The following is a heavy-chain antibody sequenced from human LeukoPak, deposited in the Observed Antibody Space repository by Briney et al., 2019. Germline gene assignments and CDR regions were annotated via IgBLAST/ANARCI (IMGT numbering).Heavy chain of an antibody. Sequence: SEPLSLTCTVSGGSIRIYYWSWTPQPPGKGLEGIGYLYYSGSTNYNPSLKSRVTISVDTSKYQFSLKLSSVTAADTAVYYCTRVPRWGYYGSGSYRSFYCYGMDVWGQGTTVTVSS. D-gene: IGHD3-10*01. J-gene: IGHJ6*02. CDR3: TRVPRWGYYGSGSYRSFYCYGMDV. CDR1: GGSIRIYY. V-gene: IGHV4-59*01. CDR2: LYYSGST.